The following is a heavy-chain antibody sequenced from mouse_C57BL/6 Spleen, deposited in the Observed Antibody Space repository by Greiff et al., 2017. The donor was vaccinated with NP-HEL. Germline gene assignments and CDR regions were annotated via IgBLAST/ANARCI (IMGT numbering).Heavy chain of an antibody. D-gene: IGHD2-3*01. J-gene: IGHJ1*03. CDR2: ISSGSSTI. CDR1: GFTFSDYG. CDR3: ARPNDGDYDWYFDV. Sequence: EVKLMESGGGLVKPGGSLKLSCAASGFTFSDYGMHWVRQAPEKGLEWVAYISSGSSTIYYADTVKGRFTISRDNAKNTLFLQMTSLRSEDTAMYYCARPNDGDYDWYFDVGGTGTTVTVSS. V-gene: IGHV5-17*01.